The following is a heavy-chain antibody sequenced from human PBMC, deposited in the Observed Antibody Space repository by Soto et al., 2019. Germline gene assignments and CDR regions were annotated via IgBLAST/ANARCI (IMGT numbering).Heavy chain of an antibody. CDR3: ARQRRGLGDTFDI. CDR1: GYTFPTYW. CDR2: IYPGDSDT. D-gene: IGHD7-27*01. V-gene: IGHV5-51*01. Sequence: VQLVQSGAEVKKPGESLQISCRGSGYTFPTYWIGWVRQLPGKGLEWMATIYPGDSDTKYNPSLQGHFTVSVDKSNSTAYLQWSSLKASDTAMYYCARQRRGLGDTFDIWAQGTMVTVCS. J-gene: IGHJ3*02.